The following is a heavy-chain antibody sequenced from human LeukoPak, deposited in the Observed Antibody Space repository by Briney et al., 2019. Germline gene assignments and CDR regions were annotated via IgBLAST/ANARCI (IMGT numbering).Heavy chain of an antibody. V-gene: IGHV4-39*07. CDR2: IYYSGST. CDR3: ARDWPDSGTLH. Sequence: SETLSLTCTVSGGSISSSSYYWGWIRQPPGKGLEWIGSIYYSGSTYYNPSLKSRVTISVDTSKNQFSLKLSSVTAADTAVYYCARDWPDSGTLHWGQGTLVTVSS. J-gene: IGHJ4*02. D-gene: IGHD5-12*01. CDR1: GGSISSSSYY.